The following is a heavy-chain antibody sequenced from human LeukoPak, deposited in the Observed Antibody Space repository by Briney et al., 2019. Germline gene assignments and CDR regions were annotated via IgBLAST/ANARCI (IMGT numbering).Heavy chain of an antibody. CDR2: LSGSGGGT. V-gene: IGHV3-23*01. CDR3: AKRGVVIRVILVGFHKEAYYFDS. Sequence: GGSLRLSCAVPGITLSNYGMSWVRQAPGKGLEWVAGLSGSGGGTNYADSVKGRFTISRDNAKNTLYLQMNSLRAEGTAVYFCAKRGVVIRVILVGFHKEAYYFDSWGQGALVTVSS. J-gene: IGHJ4*02. D-gene: IGHD3-10*01. CDR1: GITLSNYG.